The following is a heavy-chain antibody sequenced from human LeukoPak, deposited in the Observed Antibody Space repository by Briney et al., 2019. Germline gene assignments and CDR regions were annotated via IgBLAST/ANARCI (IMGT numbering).Heavy chain of an antibody. J-gene: IGHJ4*02. CDR2: ISGSGGST. CDR1: GFTFSSYG. D-gene: IGHD3-22*01. CDR3: AKTYYYDSSGYYEYYFDY. Sequence: PGGTLRLSCAASGFTFSSYGMSWVRQAPGKGLEWVSAISGSGGSTYYADSVKGRFTISRDNSKNTLYLQMNSLRAEDTAVYYCAKTYYYDSSGYYEYYFDYWGQGTLVTVSS. V-gene: IGHV3-23*01.